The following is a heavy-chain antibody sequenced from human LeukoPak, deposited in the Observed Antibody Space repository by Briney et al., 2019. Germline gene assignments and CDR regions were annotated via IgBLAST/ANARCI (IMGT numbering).Heavy chain of an antibody. V-gene: IGHV3-53*01. CDR2: IYSGGST. CDR1: GFTFSSYV. J-gene: IGHJ4*02. D-gene: IGHD1-26*01. CDR3: ARDGEGGTYSNY. Sequence: QSGGSLRLSCAASGFTFSSYVMSWVRQAPGKGLEWVSLIYSGGSTYYADSVKGRFTVSRDNSKNTLYLQMNSLRAEDTAVYYCARDGEGGTYSNYWGQGTLVTVSS.